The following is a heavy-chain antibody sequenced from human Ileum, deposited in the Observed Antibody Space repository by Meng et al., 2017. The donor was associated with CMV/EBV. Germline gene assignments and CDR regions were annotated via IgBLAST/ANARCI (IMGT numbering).Heavy chain of an antibody. D-gene: IGHD1-1*01. J-gene: IGHJ4*02. CDR1: GFTLSNYD. CDR3: ARGRGRTGDVDPGVSGYFDS. Sequence: GESLKISCTASGFTLSNYDMHWVRQAPGKGLEYVSIISRNGGGTYYADSVRGRFTISRDNSKNTLYLQMGSLRPEDMAVYYFARGRGRTGDVDPGVSGYFDSWGQGTLVTVSS. CDR2: ISRNGGGT. V-gene: IGHV3-64*02.